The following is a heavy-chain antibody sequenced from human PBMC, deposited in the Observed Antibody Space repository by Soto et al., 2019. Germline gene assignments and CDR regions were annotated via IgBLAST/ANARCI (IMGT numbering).Heavy chain of an antibody. CDR3: AREQFLTGHLGYYGMDV. CDR1: GGTFSSYA. CDR2: IIPIFGTA. V-gene: IGHV1-69*06. J-gene: IGHJ6*02. D-gene: IGHD3-9*01. Sequence: GASVKVSCKASGGTFSSYAIRWVRQAPGHGLEWMGGIIPIFGTANYAQKFQGRVTITADKSTSTPYMELRSLRSEDTAVYYCAREQFLTGHLGYYGMDVWGQGTTVTVSS.